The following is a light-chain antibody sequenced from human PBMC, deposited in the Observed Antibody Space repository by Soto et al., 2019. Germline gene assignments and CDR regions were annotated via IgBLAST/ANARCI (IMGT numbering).Light chain of an antibody. J-gene: IGKJ1*01. V-gene: IGKV1-27*01. CDR2: EAS. CDR3: PKYNDAPRT. Sequence: QMTQSPSSLSASVGDRGTITCRASQDISHYLAWYQQKPGGAPKLLLYEASTLQSGVQSRFSGSGSGADFTLTICSLQPEDVALYYCPKYNDAPRTFGRGTRVEIK. CDR1: QDISHY.